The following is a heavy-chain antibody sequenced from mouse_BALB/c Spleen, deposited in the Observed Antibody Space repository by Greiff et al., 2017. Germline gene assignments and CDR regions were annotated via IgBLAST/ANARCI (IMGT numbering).Heavy chain of an antibody. J-gene: IGHJ2*01. V-gene: IGHV1S137*01. CDR3: ARFGDGYYGY. CDR2: ISTYYGDA. CDR1: GYTFTDYA. Sequence: QVQLQQSGAELVRPGVSVKISCKGSGYTFTDYAMHWVKQSHAKSLEWIGVISTYYGDASYNQKFKGKATMTVDKSSSTAYMELARLTSEDSAIYYCARFGDGYYGYWGQGTTLTVSS. D-gene: IGHD2-3*01.